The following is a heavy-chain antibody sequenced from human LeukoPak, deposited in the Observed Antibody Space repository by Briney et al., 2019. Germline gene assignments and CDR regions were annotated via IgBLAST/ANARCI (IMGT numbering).Heavy chain of an antibody. J-gene: IGHJ4*02. Sequence: AASVKVSCMASGYTFTTHEIYWVRQAPGQGVGCLVWMRPDSGDTGYAQKFEGRVSMNSVSSISTAYMELSSLRSEDTAVYYCVRTPPNWGFDYWGQGTLVTVSS. CDR1: GYTFTTHE. D-gene: IGHD7-27*01. V-gene: IGHV1-8*01. CDR3: VRTPPNWGFDY. CDR2: MRPDSGDT.